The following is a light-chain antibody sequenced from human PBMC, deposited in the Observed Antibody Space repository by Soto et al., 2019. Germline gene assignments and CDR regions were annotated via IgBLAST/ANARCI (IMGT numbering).Light chain of an antibody. CDR3: QQDGSPRT. CDR2: GAN. V-gene: IGKV3-20*01. J-gene: IGKJ1*01. Sequence: EIVLTQSPATLSLSPGERATLSCRASQSVSNNYFWQQQQTPQPAPLLIGYGANTTAVIPTGRGSGSGSGINFTLTISLVEDDDFAFYYWQQDGSPRTFGQGTKVDIK. CDR1: QSVSNNY.